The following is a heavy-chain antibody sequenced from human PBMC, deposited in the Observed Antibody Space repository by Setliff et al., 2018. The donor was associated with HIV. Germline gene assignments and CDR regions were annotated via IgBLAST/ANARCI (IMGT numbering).Heavy chain of an antibody. D-gene: IGHD3-3*02. V-gene: IGHV1-69*13. J-gene: IGHJ6*03. Sequence: SVKVSCKASGDTFSKSSITWVRQAPGQGLEYMGGIIPVIGTPVYSQKFQGRVTITADENMSTAYMELSSLRSEDAAVYYCARGGPIFYYYYYMDVWGKGTTVTVSS. CDR2: IIPVIGTP. CDR1: GDTFSKSS. CDR3: ARGGPIFYYYYYMDV.